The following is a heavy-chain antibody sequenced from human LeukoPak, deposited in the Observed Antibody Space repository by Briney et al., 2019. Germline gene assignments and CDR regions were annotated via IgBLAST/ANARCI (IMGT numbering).Heavy chain of an antibody. CDR1: GFTFSDHY. CDR2: IKGDGSST. Sequence: GGSLRLSCAASGFTFSDHYMDWVRQAPGKGLEWVGRIKGDGSSTDYADSVKGRFTISRDNAKNTLLLQMNSLRAEDTAVYYCVRDGVGAPPFDYWGQGVLVTVSP. J-gene: IGHJ4*02. V-gene: IGHV3-74*01. D-gene: IGHD1-26*01. CDR3: VRDGVGAPPFDY.